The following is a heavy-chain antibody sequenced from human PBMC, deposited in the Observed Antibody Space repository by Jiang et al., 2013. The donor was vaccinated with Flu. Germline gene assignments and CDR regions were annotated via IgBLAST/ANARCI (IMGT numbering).Heavy chain of an antibody. J-gene: IGHJ3*02. CDR2: IIPIFGIA. CDR1: GGTFSSYA. D-gene: IGHD3-16*01. V-gene: IGHV1-69*01. Sequence: SGAEVKKPGSSVKVSCKASGGTFSSYAISWVRQAPGQGLEWMGGIIPIFGIANYAQKFQGRVTITADESTSTAYMELSSLRSEDTAVYYCARVFDYVWGNNVGGAFDIWGQGTMVTVSS. CDR3: ARVFDYVWGNNVGGAFDI.